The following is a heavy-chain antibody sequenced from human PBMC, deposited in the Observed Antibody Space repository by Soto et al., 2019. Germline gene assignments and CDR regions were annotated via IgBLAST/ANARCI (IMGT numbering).Heavy chain of an antibody. V-gene: IGHV3-30*09. J-gene: IGHJ4*02. CDR2: ISHDAINK. Sequence: PXGVLRLSSTASGFIFSRFAMHWVRQAPGKGLEWVAVISHDAINKDYTDSVKGRFAISRDNSKNMLYLQMNSLRVEDTAVYYCARVIAAVTVAGPFDYWGQGTLVTVSS. CDR1: GFIFSRFA. CDR3: ARVIAAVTVAGPFDY. D-gene: IGHD6-19*01.